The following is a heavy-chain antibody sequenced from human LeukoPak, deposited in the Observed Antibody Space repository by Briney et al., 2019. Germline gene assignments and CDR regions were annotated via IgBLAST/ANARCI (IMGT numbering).Heavy chain of an antibody. CDR3: TTDEYE. Sequence: GGSLRLSCAASGFTFSSYAMSWVRQAPGKGLESVARIKSKTHGGTRDYAAPVQGRFTISRDDSNSALYLQMNSLKTEDTGIYYCTTDEYEWGQGILVTVSS. V-gene: IGHV3-15*01. CDR2: IKSKTHGGTR. D-gene: IGHD2/OR15-2a*01. CDR1: GFTFSSYA. J-gene: IGHJ4*02.